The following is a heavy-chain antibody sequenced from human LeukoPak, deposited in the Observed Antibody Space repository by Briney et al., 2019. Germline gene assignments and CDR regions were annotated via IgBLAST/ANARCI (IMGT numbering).Heavy chain of an antibody. D-gene: IGHD6-13*01. CDR2: ISYDRSNK. CDR1: GFTFSSYA. Sequence: GRSLRLSCAASGFTFSSYAMHWVRQAPGKGLEWVAVISYDRSNKYYADSVKGRFTISRDNSKNTLYLQMNSLRAEDTAVYYCARGAGYFDYWGQGTLVTVSS. J-gene: IGHJ4*02. CDR3: ARGAGYFDY. V-gene: IGHV3-30-3*01.